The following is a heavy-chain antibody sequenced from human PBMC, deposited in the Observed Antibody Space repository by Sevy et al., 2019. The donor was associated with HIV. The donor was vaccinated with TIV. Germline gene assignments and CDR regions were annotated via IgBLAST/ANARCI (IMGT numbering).Heavy chain of an antibody. J-gene: IGHJ4*01. CDR1: GFIFSGYG. D-gene: IGHD3-9*01. Sequence: GGSLRLSCAASGFIFSGYGMHWVRQAPGRGLEWVSFISFDGNKKYYAEFVKGRFTISKDTSKNTLFLEMNSLGAEDTAVYFCAKEERGFDEDKTGYYADGPSVDYWGQGTLVTVSS. V-gene: IGHV3-30*18. CDR2: ISFDGNKK. CDR3: AKEERGFDEDKTGYYADGPSVDY.